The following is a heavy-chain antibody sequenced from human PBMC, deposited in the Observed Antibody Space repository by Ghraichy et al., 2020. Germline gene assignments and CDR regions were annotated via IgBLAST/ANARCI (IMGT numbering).Heavy chain of an antibody. J-gene: IGHJ5*02. V-gene: IGHV4-39*01. D-gene: IGHD6-13*01. CDR2: FYYSGNT. CDR1: GDSITSRTYY. CDR3: ARHNLAGRWFDP. Sequence: SETLSLTCTVSGDSITSRTYYWGWIRQPPGKGLEWIGSFYYSGNTYYNSSLKSRVTISVDTSKNQFSLKLSSVTAADTAIYYCARHNLAGRWFDPWGQGTLVTGSS.